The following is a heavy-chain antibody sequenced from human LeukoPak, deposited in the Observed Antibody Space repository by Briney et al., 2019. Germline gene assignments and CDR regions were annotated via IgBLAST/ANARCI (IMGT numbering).Heavy chain of an antibody. CDR3: ARRDIVATISA. Sequence: SETLSLTCTVSGDSISSSSYYWAWIRQPPGKGLEWIGSIYFSGTTFYNPSLRGRVAISVDTSKNQSSLKLNSVTAADTAMYYCARRDIVATISAWGQGTLVTVSS. J-gene: IGHJ4*02. V-gene: IGHV4-39*01. D-gene: IGHD5-12*01. CDR2: IYFSGTT. CDR1: GDSISSSSYY.